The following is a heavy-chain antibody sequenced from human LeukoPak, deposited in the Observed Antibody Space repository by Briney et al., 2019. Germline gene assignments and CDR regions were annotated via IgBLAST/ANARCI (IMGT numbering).Heavy chain of an antibody. Sequence: GGSLRLSCAASGFTFSNYAMSWVRQAPGKGLEWVSYISSSGSSIYYADSVKGRFTISRDNAKNSLYLQMNSLRAEDTAVYYCATWFSSSWSLRYWGQGTLVTVSS. D-gene: IGHD6-13*01. V-gene: IGHV3-11*01. J-gene: IGHJ4*02. CDR3: ATWFSSSWSLRY. CDR1: GFTFSNYA. CDR2: ISSSGSSI.